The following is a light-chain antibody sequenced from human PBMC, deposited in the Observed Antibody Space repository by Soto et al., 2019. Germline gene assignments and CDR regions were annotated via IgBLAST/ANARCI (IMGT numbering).Light chain of an antibody. Sequence: DFQMTQSPSSLSASVGDRVTLTCRASQTISTWLAWYQQKPGKAPKLLIYGASSLQTGVPSRFSGSGSGTEFTLTISSLQPDDFATYYCQQYNSYSYTFGQGTKLEIK. CDR1: QTISTW. CDR3: QQYNSYSYT. V-gene: IGKV1-5*01. J-gene: IGKJ2*01. CDR2: GAS.